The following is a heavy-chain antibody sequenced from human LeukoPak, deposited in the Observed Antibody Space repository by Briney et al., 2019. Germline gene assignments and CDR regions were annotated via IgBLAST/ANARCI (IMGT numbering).Heavy chain of an antibody. CDR1: GFTFSSYG. CDR2: ISYDGSNK. D-gene: IGHD3-10*01. CDR3: AKSRYYYGSGSSDY. J-gene: IGHJ4*02. Sequence: PGRSLRPSCAASGFTFSSYGMHWVRQAPGKGLEWVAVISYDGSNKYYADSVKGRFTISRDNSKNTLYLQMNSLRAEDTAVYYCAKSRYYYGSGSSDYWGQGTLVTVSS. V-gene: IGHV3-30*18.